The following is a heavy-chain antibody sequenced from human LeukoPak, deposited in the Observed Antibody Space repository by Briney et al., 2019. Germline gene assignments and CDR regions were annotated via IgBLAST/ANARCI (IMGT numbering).Heavy chain of an antibody. Sequence: SETVSLTCAVSGGSITGHYWSWIRQPAEKRVEWIGRIHTSGTTSYNPSLKSRVTMSVDTSKNQFSLKLSSVTAADTAIYYCARGGVVVAAATFDHWGQGTLVTVSS. CDR3: ARGGVVVAAATFDH. CDR1: GGSITGHY. D-gene: IGHD2-15*01. CDR2: IHTSGTT. V-gene: IGHV4-4*07. J-gene: IGHJ4*02.